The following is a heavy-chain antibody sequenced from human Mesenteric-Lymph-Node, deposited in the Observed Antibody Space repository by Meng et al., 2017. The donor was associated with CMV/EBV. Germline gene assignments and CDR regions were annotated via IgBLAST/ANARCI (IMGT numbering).Heavy chain of an antibody. CDR1: GFTFSSYE. CDR2: ISSSCSTI. V-gene: IGHV3-48*03. D-gene: IGHD3-10*01. Sequence: GESLKISCAASGFTFSSYEMNLVRPAPGKGLEWVSYISSSCSTIYYADSVKGRFTISRDNAKNSLYLQMNSLRAEDTAVYYCARDTIVVRRVIISGFEEDYWGQGTLVTVSS. CDR3: ARDTIVVRRVIISGFEEDY. J-gene: IGHJ4*02.